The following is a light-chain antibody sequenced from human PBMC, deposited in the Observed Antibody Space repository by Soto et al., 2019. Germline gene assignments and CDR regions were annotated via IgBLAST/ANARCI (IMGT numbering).Light chain of an antibody. CDR2: EAS. CDR3: QHYGSYPEA. V-gene: IGKV1-5*03. J-gene: IGKJ1*01. CDR1: HTSSSW. Sequence: EINITQSPSTVSGSVGDRVTITCRASHTSSSWLAWYQQKPGKAPKLLIYEASTIESGIPARFSGSGSGTEFTLTISSLEPEDFAVYYCQHYGSYPEAFGQGTKVDIK.